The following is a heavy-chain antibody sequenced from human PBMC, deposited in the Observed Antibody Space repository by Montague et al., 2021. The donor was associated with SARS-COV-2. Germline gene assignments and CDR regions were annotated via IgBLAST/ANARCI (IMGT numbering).Heavy chain of an antibody. CDR2: IDHSEST. CDR1: GGSFSGYY. D-gene: IGHD5-24*01. V-gene: IGHV4-34*01. CDR3: ARVFPRWLIFDPYFDY. J-gene: IGHJ4*02. Sequence: SETLSLTCAVYGGSFSGYYWSWIRQPPGKGLEWIGEIDHSESTNYNPSLKRRVTISVDTSKNQFSLKLSSVTAADTAVYYCARVFPRWLIFDPYFDYWGQGTLVTVSS.